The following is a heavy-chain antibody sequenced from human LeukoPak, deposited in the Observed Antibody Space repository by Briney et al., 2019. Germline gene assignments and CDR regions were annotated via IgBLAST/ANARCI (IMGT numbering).Heavy chain of an antibody. CDR2: INHSGST. V-gene: IGHV4-34*01. J-gene: IGHJ3*02. D-gene: IGHD4-17*01. Sequence: SETLSLTCAVYGGSFSGYYWSWIRQPPGKGLEWIGEINHSGSTSYNPSLKSRVTISVDTSKNQFSLKLSSVTAADTAVYYCARADYGDLLDAFDIWGQGTMVTVSS. CDR1: GGSFSGYY. CDR3: ARADYGDLLDAFDI.